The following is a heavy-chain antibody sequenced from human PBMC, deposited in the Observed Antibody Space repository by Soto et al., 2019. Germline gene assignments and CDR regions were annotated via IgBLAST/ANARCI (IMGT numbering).Heavy chain of an antibody. J-gene: IGHJ5*02. V-gene: IGHV4-39*01. Sequence: SETLSLTCTVSGGSISNYVYFWGWIRQPPGKGLEWIGLISYSGNTHYTSSLKSRVTISADASKNQFSLRLTSVTAADTAIYYCAGYYDFWSGLNWFDPWGQGTLVTVSS. CDR2: ISYSGNT. D-gene: IGHD3-3*01. CDR1: GGSISNYVYF. CDR3: AGYYDFWSGLNWFDP.